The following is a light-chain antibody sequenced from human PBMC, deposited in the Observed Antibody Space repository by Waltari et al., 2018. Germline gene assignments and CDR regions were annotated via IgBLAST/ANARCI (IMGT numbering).Light chain of an antibody. CDR3: QVWDANNEPGV. Sequence: SYVLTQPPSVSVAPGETARITCGGNNIGTKSVHWYQQKPGQAPVLVISYECDRRAGFPWRFSGSNSGNTATLTISRVEAGDEAEYFCQVWDANNEPGVFGTGTEVTVL. V-gene: IGLV3-21*04. J-gene: IGLJ1*01. CDR1: NIGTKS. CDR2: YEC.